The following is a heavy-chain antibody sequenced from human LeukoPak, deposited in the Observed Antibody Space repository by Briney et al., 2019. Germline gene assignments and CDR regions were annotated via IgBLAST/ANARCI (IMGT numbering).Heavy chain of an antibody. CDR3: ASCIAAAGSGLDY. J-gene: IGHJ4*02. D-gene: IGHD6-13*01. Sequence: GESLKISCKGSGYSFTSYWIGWVRQMPGKGLEWMGIIYPGDSDTRYSPSFQGQVTISADKSISTAYLQRSSLKASDTAMYYCASCIAAAGSGLDYWGQGTLVTVSS. CDR1: GYSFTSYW. CDR2: IYPGDSDT. V-gene: IGHV5-51*01.